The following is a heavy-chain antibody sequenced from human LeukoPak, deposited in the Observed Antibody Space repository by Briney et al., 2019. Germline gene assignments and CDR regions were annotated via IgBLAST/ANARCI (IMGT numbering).Heavy chain of an antibody. Sequence: GGSLRLSCAASGFTFSSSAMTWVRQAPGKGLEWVSTVSGSGGSTYYADSVKGRFTISRDNSKNTLYLQMNSLRAEDTAVYYCAKASLTTVVTSFDYWGQGTLVTVSP. V-gene: IGHV3-23*01. CDR1: GFTFSSSA. D-gene: IGHD4-23*01. J-gene: IGHJ4*02. CDR3: AKASLTTVVTSFDY. CDR2: VSGSGGST.